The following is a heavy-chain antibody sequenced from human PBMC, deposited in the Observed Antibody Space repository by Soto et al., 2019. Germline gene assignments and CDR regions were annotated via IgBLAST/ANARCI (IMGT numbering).Heavy chain of an antibody. J-gene: IGHJ4*02. CDR2: ISAYNGNT. Sequence: QIQLVESGPEVKEPGATVKVSCKASGYTFTSFGFSWVRQAPGQGLEWMGWISAYNGNTEYAQNLQGRVTMTTDTSTSTAYMELRSLRSDDTAVYYCARGGGTTMMASDYWGQGTPVTVSS. V-gene: IGHV1-18*01. D-gene: IGHD3-22*01. CDR3: ARGGGTTMMASDY. CDR1: GYTFTSFG.